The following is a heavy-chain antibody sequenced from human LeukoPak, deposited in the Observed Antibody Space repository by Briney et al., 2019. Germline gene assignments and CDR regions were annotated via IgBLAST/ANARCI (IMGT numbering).Heavy chain of an antibody. D-gene: IGHD5-18*01. J-gene: IGHJ4*02. CDR2: INAGNGNT. CDR3: ARENIRYSYGYDY. Sequence: ASVKVSCKASGYTFTSYAMHWVRQAPGQRLEWMGWINAGNGNTKYSQEFQGRVTITRDTSASTAYMELSSLRSEDMAVYYCARENIRYSYGYDYWGQGTLVTVSS. CDR1: GYTFTSYA. V-gene: IGHV1-3*03.